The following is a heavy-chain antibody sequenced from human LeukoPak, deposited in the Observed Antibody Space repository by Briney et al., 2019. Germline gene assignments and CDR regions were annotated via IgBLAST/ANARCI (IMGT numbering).Heavy chain of an antibody. CDR1: GGSISSSNW. V-gene: IGHV4-4*02. Sequence: PSGTLSLTCAVSGGSISSSNWWSWVRQPPGKGLEWIGEIYHSGSTNYNPSLKSRVTISVDKSKNQFSLKLSSVTAADTAVYYCARLNYDILTGYYNPSVYYYYYMDVWGKGTTVTVSS. J-gene: IGHJ6*03. D-gene: IGHD3-9*01. CDR3: ARLNYDILTGYYNPSVYYYYYMDV. CDR2: IYHSGST.